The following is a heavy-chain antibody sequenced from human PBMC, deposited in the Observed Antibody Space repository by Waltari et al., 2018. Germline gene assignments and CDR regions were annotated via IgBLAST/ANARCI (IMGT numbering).Heavy chain of an antibody. J-gene: IGHJ4*02. Sequence: EVQLVQSGAEVKKPGATVKISCKASGYTFTDYYMHWVQQAPGKGLGWMGRVDPEDVETIYAEKFKGRVTITADTSTDTAYMELSSLRSEDTAVYYCATAGGSYEAGDLYDYWGQGTLVTVSS. D-gene: IGHD1-26*01. CDR2: VDPEDVET. CDR3: ATAGGSYEAGDLYDY. V-gene: IGHV1-69-2*01. CDR1: GYTFTDYY.